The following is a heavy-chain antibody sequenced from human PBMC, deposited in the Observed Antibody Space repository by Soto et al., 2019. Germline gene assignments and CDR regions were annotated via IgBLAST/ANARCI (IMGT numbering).Heavy chain of an antibody. CDR1: GFTFSNAW. CDR3: TTVGSAWYLLY. D-gene: IGHD6-13*01. Sequence: GSLRLSCATSGFTFSNAWMNLVRQAPGTGLEWVGRIKSKGDGETTDYAAPVKGRFTISRDDSKNTLYLQMNSLKTEDTAVYYCTTVGSAWYLLYWGLGTLVTVS. CDR2: IKSKGDGETT. V-gene: IGHV3-15*01. J-gene: IGHJ4*02.